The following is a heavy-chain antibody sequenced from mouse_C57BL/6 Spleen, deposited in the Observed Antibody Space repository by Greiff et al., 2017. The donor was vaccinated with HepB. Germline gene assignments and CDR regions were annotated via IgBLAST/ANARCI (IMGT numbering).Heavy chain of an antibody. D-gene: IGHD3-3*01. CDR2: ISDGGSYT. Sequence: EVKLMESGGGLVKPGGSLKLSCAASGFTFSSYAMSWVRQTPEKRLEWVATISDGGSYTYYPDNVKGRFTISRDNAKNNLYLQMSHLKSEDTAMYYCARDPGRHYFDYWGQGTTLTVSS. V-gene: IGHV5-4*01. J-gene: IGHJ2*01. CDR1: GFTFSSYA. CDR3: ARDPGRHYFDY.